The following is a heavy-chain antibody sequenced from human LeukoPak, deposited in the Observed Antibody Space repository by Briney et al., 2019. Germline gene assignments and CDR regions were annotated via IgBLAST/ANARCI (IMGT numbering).Heavy chain of an antibody. J-gene: IGHJ4*02. V-gene: IGHV1-69*13. Sequence: ASVKVSCKASGYTFTSYYMHWVRQAPGQGLEWMGGIIPIFGTANYAQKFQGRVTITADESTSTAYMELSSLRSEDTAVYYCARFPIVGATTYLDYWGQGTLVTVSS. CDR2: IIPIFGTA. CDR3: ARFPIVGATTYLDY. CDR1: GYTFTSYY. D-gene: IGHD1-26*01.